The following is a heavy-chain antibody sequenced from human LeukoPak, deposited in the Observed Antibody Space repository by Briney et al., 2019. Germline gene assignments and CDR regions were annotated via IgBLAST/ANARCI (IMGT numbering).Heavy chain of an antibody. D-gene: IGHD3-9*01. CDR1: GGSVSSRPHF. J-gene: IGHJ3*02. Sequence: SETLSLTCTVSGGSVSSRPHFWAWIRQTPGKGLEWIGSIYYTGSANYNPSLKSRVTMSVDTSKDHFSLNLSSVTATDTAVYFCVRLLGGYFAGNTFDIWGQGTVVSVSS. V-gene: IGHV4-39*02. CDR2: IYYTGSA. CDR3: VRLLGGYFAGNTFDI.